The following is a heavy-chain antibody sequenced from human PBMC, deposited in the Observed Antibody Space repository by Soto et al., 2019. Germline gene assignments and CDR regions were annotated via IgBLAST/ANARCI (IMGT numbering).Heavy chain of an antibody. CDR2: ITNSGSTK. Sequence: EVQLVESGGGLVQSGGSLRLSCAASGFTFSSYEFNWVRQAPGKGLEWLSYITNSGSTKYYADSVKGRFTISRDNAKNSLYLQMNSLRAEDTAVYYCARHLASGPLYYYYGMDVWGQGTTVTVSS. V-gene: IGHV3-48*03. J-gene: IGHJ6*02. CDR1: GFTFSSYE. D-gene: IGHD3-16*01. CDR3: ARHLASGPLYYYYGMDV.